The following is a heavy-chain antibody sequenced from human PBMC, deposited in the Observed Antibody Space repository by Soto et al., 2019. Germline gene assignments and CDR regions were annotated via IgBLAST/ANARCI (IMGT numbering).Heavy chain of an antibody. CDR1: GYTFTSYD. V-gene: IGHV1-8*01. CDR3: ARGYSNYYYYGMDV. CDR2: MNPNSGNT. J-gene: IGHJ6*02. D-gene: IGHD4-4*01. Sequence: QVQLVQSGAEVKKPGASVKVSCKASGYTFTSYDINWVRQATGQGLEWMGWMNPNSGNTGYAQKCQGRVTMTRNTSISTAYMELSSLRSEDTAVYYCARGYSNYYYYGMDVWGQGTTVTVSS.